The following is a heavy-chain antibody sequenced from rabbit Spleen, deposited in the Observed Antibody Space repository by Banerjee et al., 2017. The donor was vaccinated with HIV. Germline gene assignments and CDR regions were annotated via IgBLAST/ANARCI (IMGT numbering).Heavy chain of an antibody. Sequence: QEQLEESGGDLVKPEGSLTLTCTASGFSFSSSYWIWWVRQAPGKGLEWIGCINTVTGKTVYPRWAKGRFIISRTSSAKGTLQMTSLTAADTATYFCARDLVAVIGWNFSLWGQGTLVTVS. J-gene: IGHJ3*01. CDR3: ARDLVAVIGWNFSL. CDR2: INTVTGKT. CDR1: GFSFSSSYW. D-gene: IGHD1-1*01. V-gene: IGHV1S45*01.